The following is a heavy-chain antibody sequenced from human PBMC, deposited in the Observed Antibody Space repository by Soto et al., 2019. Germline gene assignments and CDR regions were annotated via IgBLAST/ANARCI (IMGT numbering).Heavy chain of an antibody. CDR3: ARYLPDYYGSGSSEKVSLLDY. CDR2: INHSGST. J-gene: IGHJ4*02. V-gene: IGHV4-34*01. CDR1: GGSFSGYY. D-gene: IGHD3-10*01. Sequence: PSETLSLTCAVYGGSFSGYYWSWIRQPPGKGLEWIGEINHSGSTNYNPSLKSRVTISVDTSKNQFSLKLSSVTAADTAVYYCARYLPDYYGSGSSEKVSLLDYWGQGTLVTVSS.